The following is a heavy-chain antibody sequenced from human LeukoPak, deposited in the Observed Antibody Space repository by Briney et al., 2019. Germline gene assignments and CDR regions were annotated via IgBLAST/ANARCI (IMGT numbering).Heavy chain of an antibody. CDR1: GFTFSVYA. CDR3: AKEHDYTNAAPEWGFDS. Sequence: GGSLRLSCAASGFTFSVYAMSWVRQAPEKGLEWVSGISGSSSHTKDADFVRGRFTIYRDNSRNTLFLQLNSLTAEDTAVYYCAKEHDYTNAAPEWGFDSWGQGSLVIVSS. V-gene: IGHV3-23*01. J-gene: IGHJ4*02. CDR2: ISGSSSHT. D-gene: IGHD2-2*02.